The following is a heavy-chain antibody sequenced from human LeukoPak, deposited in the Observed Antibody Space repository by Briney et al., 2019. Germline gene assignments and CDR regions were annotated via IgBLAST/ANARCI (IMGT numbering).Heavy chain of an antibody. CDR2: IYPRDSDT. Sequence: GESLKISCKGSGYSFATYWIAWVRQTPGKGLEWMGIIYPRDSDTKYNPSFQGQVSISADKSISTAYLQWSSLQASDTAIYYCARLHSSTLTWFDPWGQGTLVTVSS. J-gene: IGHJ5*02. CDR1: GYSFATYW. CDR3: ARLHSSTLTWFDP. V-gene: IGHV5-51*01.